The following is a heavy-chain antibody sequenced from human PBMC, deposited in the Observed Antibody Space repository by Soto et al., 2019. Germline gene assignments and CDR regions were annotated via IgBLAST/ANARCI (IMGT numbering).Heavy chain of an antibody. CDR3: ARVRYYDFWSGRLYYYYGMDV. Sequence: GASVKVSCKASGGTFSSYAISWVRQAPGQGLEWMGGIIPIFGTANYAQKFQGRVTITADESTSTAYMELSSLRSEDTAVYYCARVRYYDFWSGRLYYYYGMDVWGQGTTVTVSS. J-gene: IGHJ6*02. D-gene: IGHD3-3*01. V-gene: IGHV1-69*13. CDR1: GGTFSSYA. CDR2: IIPIFGTA.